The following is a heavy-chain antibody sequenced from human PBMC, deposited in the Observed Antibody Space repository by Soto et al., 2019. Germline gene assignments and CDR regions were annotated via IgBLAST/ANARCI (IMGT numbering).Heavy chain of an antibody. Sequence: SETLSLTCTVSGGSISSYYWSWIRQPPGKGLEWIGYIYYSGSTNYNPSLKSRVTISVDTSKNQFSLKLSSVTAADTAVYYCARDLFNTKYCIGGSCYAPNWFDPWGQGTLVTVSS. J-gene: IGHJ5*02. CDR2: IYYSGST. D-gene: IGHD2-15*01. V-gene: IGHV4-59*01. CDR1: GGSISSYY. CDR3: ARDLFNTKYCIGGSCYAPNWFDP.